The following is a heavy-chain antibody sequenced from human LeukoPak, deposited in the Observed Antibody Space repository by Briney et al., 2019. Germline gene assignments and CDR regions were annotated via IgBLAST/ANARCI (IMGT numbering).Heavy chain of an antibody. Sequence: PGGSLRLSCAASGFTFSSYWMSWVRQAPGKGLEWVSAISGSGGSTYYADSVKGRFTISRDNSKNTLYLQMNSLRAEDTAVYYCAKGDVAYYYDSSGYGGVDYWGQGTLVTVSS. J-gene: IGHJ4*02. CDR2: ISGSGGST. V-gene: IGHV3-23*01. CDR3: AKGDVAYYYDSSGYGGVDY. CDR1: GFTFSSYW. D-gene: IGHD3-22*01.